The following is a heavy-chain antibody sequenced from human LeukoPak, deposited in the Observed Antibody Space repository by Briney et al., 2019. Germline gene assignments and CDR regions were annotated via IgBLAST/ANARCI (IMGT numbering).Heavy chain of an antibody. V-gene: IGHV4-38-2*02. J-gene: IGHJ5*02. CDR1: GYSITSAYY. CDR3: ARQDWTPDWFDP. Sequence: PSETLSLTCTVSGYSITSAYYWGWIRQPPGKGLEWIGSVYYSGSTYYNPSLKSRVTISVDTSKNQFSLKLSSVTAADTAVYYCARQDWTPDWFDPWGQGTLVIVYS. D-gene: IGHD3/OR15-3a*01. CDR2: VYYSGST.